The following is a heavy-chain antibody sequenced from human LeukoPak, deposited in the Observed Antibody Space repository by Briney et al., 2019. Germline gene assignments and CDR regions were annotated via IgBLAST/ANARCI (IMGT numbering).Heavy chain of an antibody. Sequence: ASVKVSCKTSGYTFTKYGLTWVRQAPGQGLEWMGWISGDNGDTKYAQKLQGRVTMTTDTSTSTAYMELRSLRSDDTAVYYCARGAVNRYNWNNDNYYYYYMDVWGKGTTVTISS. CDR3: ARGAVNRYNWNNDNYYYYYMDV. CDR1: GYTFTKYG. J-gene: IGHJ6*03. D-gene: IGHD1-1*01. V-gene: IGHV1-18*01. CDR2: ISGDNGDT.